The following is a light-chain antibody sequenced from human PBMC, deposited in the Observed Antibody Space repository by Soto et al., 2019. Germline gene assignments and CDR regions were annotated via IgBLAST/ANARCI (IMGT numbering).Light chain of an antibody. J-gene: IGKJ1*01. CDR3: QQYNRYRT. V-gene: IGKV1-5*03. CDR2: EAS. CDR1: QSINRW. Sequence: DMQMTQSPSTLSASVGDRVTITCRVSQSINRWLAWYQHKPGKAPALLIYEASSLESGVPSRFSGSGFGTEFTLTISSLQPGDVATYYCQQYNRYRTFGQGTKVEIK.